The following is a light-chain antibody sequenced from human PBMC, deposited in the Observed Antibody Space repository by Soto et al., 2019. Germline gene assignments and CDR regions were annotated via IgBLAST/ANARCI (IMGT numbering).Light chain of an antibody. V-gene: IGLV1-47*01. CDR2: MNY. Sequence: QSVLTQPPSASGAPGQRVTISCSGGSSNIGRYNVFWSQHLPGTAPKLLIYMNYQRPSGVPDRFSGFKSGTSASLAISGLRSEDESEYYCAAWDDSLSGVIFGGGTQLTVL. J-gene: IGLJ2*01. CDR1: SSNIGRYN. CDR3: AAWDDSLSGVI.